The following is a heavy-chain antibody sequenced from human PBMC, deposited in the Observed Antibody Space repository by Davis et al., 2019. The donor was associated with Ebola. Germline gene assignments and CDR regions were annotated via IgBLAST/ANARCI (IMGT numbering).Heavy chain of an antibody. Sequence: GESLKISCAASGFSFSRYGMHWVRQAPGKGLVWVARIKTDGSTTRYADSVKGRFTISRDNTKNTLYLQMNSLRGEDTAVYYCVRDTSHQLPHWLYYFYGMDVWGQGTTVTVSS. D-gene: IGHD2-2*01. CDR3: VRDTSHQLPHWLYYFYGMDV. V-gene: IGHV3-74*01. J-gene: IGHJ6*02. CDR2: IKTDGSTT. CDR1: GFSFSRYG.